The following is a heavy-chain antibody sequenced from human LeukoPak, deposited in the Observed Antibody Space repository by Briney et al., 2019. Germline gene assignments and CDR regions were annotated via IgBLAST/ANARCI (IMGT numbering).Heavy chain of an antibody. CDR1: GGSISSGGYY. CDR3: ARVYSNYDNWFDP. Sequence: SETLSLTCTVSGGSISSGGYYWSWIRQHPGKGLEWIGYIYYSGSTYYNPSLKSRVTISVDTSKNQFSLKPSSVTAADTAVYYCARVYSNYDNWFDPWGQGTLVTVSS. D-gene: IGHD4-11*01. V-gene: IGHV4-31*03. CDR2: IYYSGST. J-gene: IGHJ5*02.